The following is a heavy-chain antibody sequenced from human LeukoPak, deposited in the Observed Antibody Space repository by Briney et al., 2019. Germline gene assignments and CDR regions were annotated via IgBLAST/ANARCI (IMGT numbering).Heavy chain of an antibody. CDR2: LDPEDGET. V-gene: IGHV1-24*01. Sequence: ASVKVSCKASGYTLTELSMHWVRQAPGKGLEWMGGLDPEDGETINAQKFQGRVTMTEDTSTDTAYMELSSLTSEDTAIYYCATDWGNSGSYYELDCWGQGTLVTVSS. D-gene: IGHD1-26*01. J-gene: IGHJ4*02. CDR1: GYTLTELS. CDR3: ATDWGNSGSYYELDC.